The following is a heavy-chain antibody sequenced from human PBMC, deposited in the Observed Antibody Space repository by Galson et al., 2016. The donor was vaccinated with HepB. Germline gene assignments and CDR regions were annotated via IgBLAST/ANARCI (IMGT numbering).Heavy chain of an antibody. D-gene: IGHD5/OR15-5a*01. CDR3: ARGLGSLIY. CDR2: IFHTGTT. V-gene: IGHV4-59*02. CDR1: AGSVNGSY. Sequence: SETLSLTCSVSAGSVNGSYWSWLRQPPGKGLQWLGYIFHTGTTAYSPTLKTRVTTSVDKSKNLLSLQLRSVTPADTSGYYFARGLGSLIYWGPGTLVTVSP. J-gene: IGHJ4*02.